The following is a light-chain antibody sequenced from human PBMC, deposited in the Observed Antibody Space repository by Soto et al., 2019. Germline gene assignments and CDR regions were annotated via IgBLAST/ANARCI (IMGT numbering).Light chain of an antibody. CDR3: QQSYSIPYT. Sequence: DIVMTQSPDSLAVSLGERATINCKSNQSVLYSSDNKNYLDWYQQKPGQTPKLLIYWASTRESGVPDRFSGSGSGTDFTLTISSLQAEDVAVYYCQQSYSIPYTFGQGTKLEIK. CDR1: QSVLYSSDNKNY. V-gene: IGKV4-1*01. J-gene: IGKJ2*01. CDR2: WAS.